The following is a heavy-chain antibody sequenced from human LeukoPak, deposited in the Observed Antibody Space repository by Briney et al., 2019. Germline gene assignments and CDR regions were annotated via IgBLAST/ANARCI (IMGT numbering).Heavy chain of an antibody. D-gene: IGHD6-19*01. Sequence: ASVKVSCKASGYTFTSYYIHWMRQAPGQGLEWLGIINPSGGSPTYAQKFQGRVTMTRDTSTSTVYTELSSLRSEDTAVYYCARRGEDTSGWTPFDYWGQGTLVTVSS. CDR3: ARRGEDTSGWTPFDY. V-gene: IGHV1-46*01. J-gene: IGHJ4*02. CDR1: GYTFTSYY. CDR2: INPSGGSP.